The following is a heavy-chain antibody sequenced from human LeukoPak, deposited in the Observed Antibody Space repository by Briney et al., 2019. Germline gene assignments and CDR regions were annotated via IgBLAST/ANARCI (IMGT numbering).Heavy chain of an antibody. Sequence: GGSLRLSCEASGFTFRNYAMTWVRQTPGKGLEWVAGISPGGHDTNYADSVKGSFTISRDTSRGTVYLQMDSLRAADTAFYFCARDFRLGGTTGWINWGQGPLVIVSS. CDR2: ISPGGHDT. J-gene: IGHJ4*02. D-gene: IGHD1/OR15-1a*01. CDR3: ARDFRLGGTTGWIN. CDR1: GFTFRNYA. V-gene: IGHV3-23*01.